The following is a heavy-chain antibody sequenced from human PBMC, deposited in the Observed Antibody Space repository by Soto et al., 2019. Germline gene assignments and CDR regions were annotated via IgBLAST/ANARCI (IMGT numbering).Heavy chain of an antibody. CDR3: AKGFGHSWDFDY. J-gene: IGHJ4*02. CDR2: ISNDGSNK. Sequence: GGSLRLSCAASGLSFSTYGMHWVRQAPGKGLEWVAFISNDGSNKYYADSVKGRFTISRDNSKNTLYLQMNSLRAEDTAVYYCAKGFGHSWDFDYWGQGTLVTVSS. CDR1: GLSFSTYG. V-gene: IGHV3-30*18. D-gene: IGHD3-16*01.